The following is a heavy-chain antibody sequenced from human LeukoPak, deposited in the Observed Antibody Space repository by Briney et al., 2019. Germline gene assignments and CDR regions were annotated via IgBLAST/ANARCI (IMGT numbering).Heavy chain of an antibody. J-gene: IGHJ4*02. CDR3: ARGNSGSDY. V-gene: IGHV1-2*02. CDR1: GYIFNGYY. CDR2: INPNSGDT. Sequence: GASVEVSCKASGYIFNGYYIHWVRQAPGQGLEWMGWINPNSGDTNYPQKFQGRVTMAWDTSISTAYMELSRLKSDDTAVYYCARGNSGSDYWGQGTLVTVSS. D-gene: IGHD5-12*01.